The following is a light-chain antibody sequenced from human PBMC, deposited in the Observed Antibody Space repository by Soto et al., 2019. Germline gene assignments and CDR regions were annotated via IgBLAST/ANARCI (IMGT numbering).Light chain of an antibody. CDR1: QSVNSY. J-gene: IGKJ4*01. CDR2: DSS. V-gene: IGKV3-11*01. Sequence: EIVLTQSPATLSLSPGERASLSCRASQSVNSYLAWYQQKPGQAPRLLIYDSSNRATGIPARFSGSGSGTAFTLTISSLEPEDFAVYYCQHRVNRATFGGGTKVDIK. CDR3: QHRVNRAT.